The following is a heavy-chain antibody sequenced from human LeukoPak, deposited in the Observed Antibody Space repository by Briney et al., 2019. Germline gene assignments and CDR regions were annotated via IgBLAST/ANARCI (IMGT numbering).Heavy chain of an antibody. D-gene: IGHD5-18*01. J-gene: IGHJ6*03. V-gene: IGHV4-61*02. CDR1: GGSIRSGSYY. CDR3: ARTTEGGYTYDYFYYYYMDV. CDR2: VYTSGST. Sequence: SETLSLTCTVSGGSIRSGSYYWSWIRQAAGKGLEWIGRVYTSGSTNYNPSLKSRVTISVDTSKNQFSLKLSSVTAADTAVYYCARTTEGGYTYDYFYYYYMDVWGKGTTVTISS.